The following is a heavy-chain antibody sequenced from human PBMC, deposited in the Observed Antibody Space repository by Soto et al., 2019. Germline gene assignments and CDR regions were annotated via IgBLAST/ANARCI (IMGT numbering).Heavy chain of an antibody. V-gene: IGHV3-30*18. CDR3: AKVTGYCSSTSCRIDYYYYYGMDV. CDR1: GFTLSSYG. D-gene: IGHD2-2*01. Sequence: EGSLRLSCAASGFTLSSYGMHWVRQAPGKGLEWVAVIPYDGSHKYYADSVKGRFTISRDNSKNTLYLQMNSLRAEDTAVCYCAKVTGYCSSTSCRIDYYYYYGMDVWGQGTTVTVAS. CDR2: IPYDGSHK. J-gene: IGHJ6*02.